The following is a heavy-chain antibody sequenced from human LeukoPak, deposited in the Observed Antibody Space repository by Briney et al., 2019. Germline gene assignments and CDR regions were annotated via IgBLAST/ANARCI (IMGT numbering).Heavy chain of an antibody. D-gene: IGHD5-24*01. Sequence: GRSLRLSCAASGFTFSSYGMHWVRQAPGKGLEWVAVISYDGSNKYYADSVKGRFTISRDSSKNTLYLQMNSLRAEDTAVYYCAKDRGRDGYSFDYWGQGTLVTVSS. J-gene: IGHJ4*02. CDR3: AKDRGRDGYSFDY. V-gene: IGHV3-30*18. CDR2: ISYDGSNK. CDR1: GFTFSSYG.